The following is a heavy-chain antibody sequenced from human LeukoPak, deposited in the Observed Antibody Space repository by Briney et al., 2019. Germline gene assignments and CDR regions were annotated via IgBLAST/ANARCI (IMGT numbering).Heavy chain of an antibody. V-gene: IGHV4-4*08. D-gene: IGHD3-3*01. CDR2: IYNSGST. CDR3: ARARGQHYDFWSGPYDYFDY. J-gene: IGHJ4*02. Sequence: PSETLSLTCTVSGGSISSYHWSWIRQPPGKGLEWIGYIYNSGSTKCNPSLKSRVTISVDTSKNQFSLKMSSVTAADTAVYYCARARGQHYDFWSGPYDYFDYWGQGTLVTVSS. CDR1: GGSISSYH.